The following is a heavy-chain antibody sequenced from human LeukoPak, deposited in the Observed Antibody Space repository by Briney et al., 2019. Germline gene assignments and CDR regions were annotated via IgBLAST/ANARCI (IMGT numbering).Heavy chain of an antibody. V-gene: IGHV1-69*01. J-gene: IGHJ4*02. D-gene: IGHD2-2*01. CDR2: IIPIFGTA. CDR1: GGTFSSYA. Sequence: GSSVKVSCKASGGTFSSYAISWVRQAPGQGLEWMGGIIPIFGTANYAQKFQGRVTITADESTSTAYMELSSLRSEDTAVYYCAREGSSGYCSSTNCLDFDYWGQGTLVTVSS. CDR3: AREGSSGYCSSTNCLDFDY.